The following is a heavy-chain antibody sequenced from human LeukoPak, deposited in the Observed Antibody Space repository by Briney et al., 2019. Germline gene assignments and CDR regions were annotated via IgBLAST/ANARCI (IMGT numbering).Heavy chain of an antibody. D-gene: IGHD3-22*01. Sequence: PGGSLRLSCAASGFSFSSYGMHWVRQAPGEGLEWVAFIRYDGTNKYYADSVKGRFTISRDNSKNTLYLQMNSLRAEDTAMYYCAKDSAYYYDSSGYYYDWGQGTLVTVSS. CDR1: GFSFSSYG. CDR2: IRYDGTNK. V-gene: IGHV3-30*02. J-gene: IGHJ4*02. CDR3: AKDSAYYYDSSGYYYD.